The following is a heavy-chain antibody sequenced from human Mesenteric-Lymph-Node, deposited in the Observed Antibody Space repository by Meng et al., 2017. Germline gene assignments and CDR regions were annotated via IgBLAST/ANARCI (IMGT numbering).Heavy chain of an antibody. J-gene: IGHJ5*02. CDR2: IYHSGST. CDR3: ARQQIGSYFWLNWFDP. CDR1: GGSISSYY. V-gene: IGHV4-59*08. D-gene: IGHD1-26*01. Sequence: SETLSLTCTVSGGSISSYYWSWIRQPPGKGLEWIGSIYHSGSTYYNPSLKSRVTISVDTSKNQFSLKLSSVTAADTAVYYCARQQIGSYFWLNWFDPWGQGTLVTVSS.